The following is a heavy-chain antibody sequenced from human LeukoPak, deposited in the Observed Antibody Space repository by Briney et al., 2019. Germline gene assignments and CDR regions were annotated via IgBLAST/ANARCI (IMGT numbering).Heavy chain of an antibody. V-gene: IGHV5-51*01. CDR3: ARHKLEYSSSSTFQH. CDR2: IYPGDSDT. D-gene: IGHD6-6*01. Sequence: ESLKISCKGSGYSFTSYWAGWGRQMPAKNLVWMRIIYPGDSDTRYRTSFQGQVSISADKSISTAYLQWSSLKASDTAMYYCARHKLEYSSSSTFQHWGQGTLVTVSS. J-gene: IGHJ1*01. CDR1: GYSFTSYW.